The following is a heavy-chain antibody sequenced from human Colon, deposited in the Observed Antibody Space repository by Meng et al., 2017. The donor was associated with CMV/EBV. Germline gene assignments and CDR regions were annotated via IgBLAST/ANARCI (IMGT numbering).Heavy chain of an antibody. D-gene: IGHD2-2*01. V-gene: IGHV4-34*01. CDR1: GGSFSGYY. CDR3: ARLVRKYCSSTSCYATYYYYGMDV. CDR2: INHSGST. Sequence: SETLSLTCAVYGGSFSGYYWSWIRQPPGKGLEWIGEINHSGSTNYNPSLKSRVTISVDTSKNQFFLKLSSVTAADTAVYYCARLVRKYCSSTSCYATYYYYGMDVWGQGTTVTVSS. J-gene: IGHJ6*02.